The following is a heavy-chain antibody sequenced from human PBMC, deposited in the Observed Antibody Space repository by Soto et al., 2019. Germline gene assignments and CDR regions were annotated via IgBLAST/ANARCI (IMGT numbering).Heavy chain of an antibody. Sequence: HPGGSLRLSCAASGFTFSSYWMSWVRQAPGKGLEWVANIKQDGSEKYYVDSVKGRFTISRDNAKNSLYLQMNSLRAEDTAVYYCASGDILTGYYESRLDYWGRGTLVTVSS. V-gene: IGHV3-7*03. CDR3: ASGDILTGYYESRLDY. D-gene: IGHD3-9*01. CDR2: IKQDGSEK. CDR1: GFTFSSYW. J-gene: IGHJ4*02.